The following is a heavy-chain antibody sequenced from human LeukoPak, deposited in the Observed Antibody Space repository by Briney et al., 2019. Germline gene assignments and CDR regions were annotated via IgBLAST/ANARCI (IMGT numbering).Heavy chain of an antibody. V-gene: IGHV4-39*07. Sequence: SETLSLTCTVSGDSISSSNYYWGWIRQPPGKGLEWIGSIYYGGITYYNPSLKSRVTISVDTSKNQFSLKLGSVTAADTAVYYCARESYYDSGGYYFFDYWGQGTLVTVSS. CDR3: ARESYYDSGGYYFFDY. J-gene: IGHJ4*02. D-gene: IGHD3-22*01. CDR2: IYYGGIT. CDR1: GDSISSSNYY.